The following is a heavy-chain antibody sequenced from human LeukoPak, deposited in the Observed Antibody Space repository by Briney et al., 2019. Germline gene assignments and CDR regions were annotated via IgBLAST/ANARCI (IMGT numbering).Heavy chain of an antibody. Sequence: PSETLSLTCAVYGGSFSGYYWSWIRQPPGKGLEWIGEINHSGSTNYNPSLKIRVTISVDTSKNQFSLKLSSVTAADTAVYYCARPSIRYCSGGSCYLYWGQGTLVTVSS. CDR2: INHSGST. CDR3: ARPSIRYCSGGSCYLY. V-gene: IGHV4-34*01. D-gene: IGHD2-15*01. J-gene: IGHJ4*02. CDR1: GGSFSGYY.